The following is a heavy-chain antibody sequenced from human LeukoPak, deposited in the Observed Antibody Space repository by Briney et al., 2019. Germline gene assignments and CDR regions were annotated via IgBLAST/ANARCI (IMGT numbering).Heavy chain of an antibody. CDR1: GFTFSSYG. V-gene: IGHV3-48*04. Sequence: GGSLRLSCAASGFTFSSYGMSWVRQAPGKGLEWVSYISSSGSTIYYADSVKGRFTISRDNAKNSLYLQMNSLRAEDTAVYYCARDLGYGGNPLDPWGQGTLVTVSS. CDR3: ARDLGYGGNPLDP. CDR2: ISSSGSTI. D-gene: IGHD4-23*01. J-gene: IGHJ5*02.